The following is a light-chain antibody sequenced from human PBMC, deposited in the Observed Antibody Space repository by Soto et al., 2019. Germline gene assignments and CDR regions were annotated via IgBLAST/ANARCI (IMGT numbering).Light chain of an antibody. J-gene: IGKJ1*01. CDR2: AAS. V-gene: IGKV1-27*01. CDR3: QKYDSAPLT. CDR1: QGIIDY. Sequence: DIQMTQSPSSLSASVGDTVTITCRASQGIIDYLAWYQQRPGKVPKLLIYAASTLQTGVPSRFSGSGAGTDFTLTISSLQPEDVATYYCQKYDSAPLTFGHGTKVEIK.